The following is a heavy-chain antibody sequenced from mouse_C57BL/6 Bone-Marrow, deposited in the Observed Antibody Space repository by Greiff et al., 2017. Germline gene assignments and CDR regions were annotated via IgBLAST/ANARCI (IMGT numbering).Heavy chain of an antibody. Sequence: QVQLQQPGAELVMPGASVKLSCKASGYTFTSYWMHWVKQRPGQGLEWIGEIDPSDSYTNYNQKFKGKSTLTVDTSSSTAYMQLSSLTSEDSAVYYCAREGYGSSPYGYCDVWGTGTTVTVSS. CDR2: IDPSDSYT. CDR1: GYTFTSYW. CDR3: AREGYGSSPYGYCDV. J-gene: IGHJ1*03. D-gene: IGHD1-1*01. V-gene: IGHV1-69*01.